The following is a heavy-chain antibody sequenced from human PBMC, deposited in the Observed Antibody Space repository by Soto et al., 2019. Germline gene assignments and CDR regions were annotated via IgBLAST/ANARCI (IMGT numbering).Heavy chain of an antibody. CDR3: ARDPGSYSSGWYVGNWFDP. J-gene: IGHJ5*02. CDR2: ISSSSSYT. Sequence: QVQLVESGGGLVKPGGSLRLSCAASGFTFSDYYMSWIRQAPGKGLEWVSYISSSSSYTNYEDSVKGRFTISRDNAKNSLYLQMNSLRAEDTAVYYCARDPGSYSSGWYVGNWFDPWGQGTLVTVSS. D-gene: IGHD6-19*01. V-gene: IGHV3-11*06. CDR1: GFTFSDYY.